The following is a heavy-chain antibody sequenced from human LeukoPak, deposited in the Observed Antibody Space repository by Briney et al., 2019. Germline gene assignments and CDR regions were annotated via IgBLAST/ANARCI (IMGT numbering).Heavy chain of an antibody. V-gene: IGHV4-61*02. CDR3: AREEALGSGSFDY. CDR1: GGSISSGSYY. CDR2: IYTSGST. Sequence: SETLSLTRTVSGGSISSGSYYWSWIRQPAGKGLEWIGRIYTSGSTNYNPSLKSRVTISVDTSKNQFSLKLSSVTAADTAVYYCAREEALGSGSFDYWGQGTLVTVSS. D-gene: IGHD1-26*01. J-gene: IGHJ4*02.